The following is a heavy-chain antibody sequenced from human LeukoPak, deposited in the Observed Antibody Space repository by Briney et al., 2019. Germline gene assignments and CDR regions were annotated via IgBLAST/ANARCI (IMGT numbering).Heavy chain of an antibody. Sequence: ASVRVSFTASGYTFTIDYMHWVGQAPGQGREWMGIINPSGGSTSYAQKFQRRVTMTRDTSTSTVYMELSSLRSEDTAVYYCARDPPREFLEWYNPLDVWGQGTTVTVSS. CDR2: INPSGGST. J-gene: IGHJ6*02. D-gene: IGHD3-3*01. V-gene: IGHV1-46*01. CDR3: ARDPPREFLEWYNPLDV. CDR1: GYTFTIDY.